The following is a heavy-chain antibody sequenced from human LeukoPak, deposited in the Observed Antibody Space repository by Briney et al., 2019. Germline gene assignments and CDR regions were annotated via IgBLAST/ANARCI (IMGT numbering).Heavy chain of an antibody. CDR2: ISWNSGSI. CDR1: GFTFEDYA. CDR3: AKDSPGGYSSSPGVFYYFDY. J-gene: IGHJ4*02. V-gene: IGHV3-9*01. Sequence: TGGSLRLSCAASGFTFEDYAMHWVRPAPGKGLEWVSGISWNSGSIGYADSVKGRFTISRDNAKNSLYLEMNSLRAEDTALYYCAKDSPGGYSSSPGVFYYFDYWGQGTLVTVSS. D-gene: IGHD6-6*01.